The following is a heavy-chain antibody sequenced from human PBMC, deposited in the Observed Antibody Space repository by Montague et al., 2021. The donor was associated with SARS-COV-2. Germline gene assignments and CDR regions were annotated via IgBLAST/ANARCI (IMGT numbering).Heavy chain of an antibody. V-gene: IGHV6-1*01. CDR1: GDSVSSNSAA. CDR3: ARELRRIIMVVDIRGFDY. J-gene: IGHJ4*02. Sequence: CAISGDSVSSNSAAWNWIRQSPSTRLECLGRPYFKSKWYNDYAVSVKSXITINPDTSNNQFSLQLNSVTAEDTAVYYCARELRRIIMVVDIRGFDYWGQGTLVTVSS. CDR2: PYFKSKWYN. D-gene: IGHD3-22*01.